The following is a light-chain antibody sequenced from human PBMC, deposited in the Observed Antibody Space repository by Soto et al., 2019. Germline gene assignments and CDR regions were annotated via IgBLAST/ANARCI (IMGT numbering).Light chain of an antibody. CDR2: RND. CDR3: AAWDDSLSGGV. Sequence: QAVVTQPPSASGTPGQRVAISCSGSSSNIGNNYVYWYQQFPGMAPKLLIYRNDERPSGVPDRFSGSKSGTSASLAISGLRSEDEADYYCAAWDDSLSGGVFGGGTKVTVL. CDR1: SSNIGNNY. J-gene: IGLJ3*02. V-gene: IGLV1-47*01.